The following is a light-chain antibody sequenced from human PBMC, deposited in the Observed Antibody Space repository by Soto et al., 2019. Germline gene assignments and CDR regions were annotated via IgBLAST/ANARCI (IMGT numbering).Light chain of an antibody. CDR3: QQYNSYPWT. CDR1: QSVSDSH. Sequence: VLKQYPGALSLSPGESATLSCRANQSVSDSHVAWYQQRPGQAPRLLIYDASRRDIGVPDRFIGSGSATDFTLTISSLQPDDFATYYCQQYNSYPWTFGQGTKVDIK. CDR2: DAS. J-gene: IGKJ1*01. V-gene: IGKV3-20*01.